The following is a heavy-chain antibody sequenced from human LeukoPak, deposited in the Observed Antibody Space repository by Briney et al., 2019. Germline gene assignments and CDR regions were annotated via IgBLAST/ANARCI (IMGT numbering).Heavy chain of an antibody. D-gene: IGHD2-15*01. CDR1: GGTFTSYA. CDR3: AIRSNCSGGSCYALDFDY. CDR2: FIPIFGTT. Sequence: ASVKLSCKASGGTFTSYAISWVRQAPGQGLGWVGRFIPIFGTTNYAQKFQGRVTITTDESTSTAYMELSSLRSEDTAVYYCAIRSNCSGGSCYALDFDYWGQGTLVTVSS. J-gene: IGHJ4*02. V-gene: IGHV1-69*05.